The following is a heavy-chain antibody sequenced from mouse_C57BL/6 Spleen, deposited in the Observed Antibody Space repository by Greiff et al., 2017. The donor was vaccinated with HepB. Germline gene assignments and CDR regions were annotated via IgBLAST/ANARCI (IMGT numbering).Heavy chain of an antibody. J-gene: IGHJ4*01. CDR1: GFTFSSYT. Sequence: EVQVVESGGGLVKPGGSLKLSCAASGFTFSSYTMSWVRQTPEKRLEWVATISGGGGNTYYPDSVKGRFTISRDNAKNTLYLQMSSLRSEDTALYYCARQDYYGSSYAGAMDYWGQGTSVTVSS. D-gene: IGHD1-1*01. CDR3: ARQDYYGSSYAGAMDY. CDR2: ISGGGGNT. V-gene: IGHV5-9*01.